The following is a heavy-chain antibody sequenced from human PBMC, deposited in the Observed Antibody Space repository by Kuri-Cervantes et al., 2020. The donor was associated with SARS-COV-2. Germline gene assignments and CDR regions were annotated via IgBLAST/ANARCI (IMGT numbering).Heavy chain of an antibody. J-gene: IGHJ4*02. CDR2: IYSCGST. CDR1: GFTVSSSY. D-gene: IGHD6-6*01. CDR3: AKDYYSSSSNYFDY. V-gene: IGHV3-53*01. Sequence: GESLKISCAASGFTVSSSYMSWVRQAPGKGLEWVSVIYSCGSTYYADSVKGRFTISRDNSKNTLYLQMNSLRAEDTAVYYCAKDYYSSSSNYFDYWGQGTLVTVSS.